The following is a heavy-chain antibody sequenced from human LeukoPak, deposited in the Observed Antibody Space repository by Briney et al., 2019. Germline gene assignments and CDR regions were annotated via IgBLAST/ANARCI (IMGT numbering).Heavy chain of an antibody. CDR1: GYTFTGYY. V-gene: IGHV1-2*02. Sequence: GASVKVSCKASGYTFTGYYMHWVRQAPGQGLEWMGWINPNSGGTNYAQKFQGRVTMTRDTSISTAYMELSRLRSDDTAVYYCAVGYCSSTSCHFWQNWFDPWGQGTLVTVSS. D-gene: IGHD2-2*01. CDR2: INPNSGGT. CDR3: AVGYCSSTSCHFWQNWFDP. J-gene: IGHJ5*02.